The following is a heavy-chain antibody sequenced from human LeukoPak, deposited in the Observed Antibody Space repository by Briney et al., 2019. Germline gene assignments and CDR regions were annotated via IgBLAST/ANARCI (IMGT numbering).Heavy chain of an antibody. CDR2: IKQDGSEK. CDR3: ARDGYSSSWYSRDAFDI. D-gene: IGHD6-13*01. V-gene: IGHV3-7*01. CDR1: GFTFSSYW. Sequence: GSLRLSCAASGFTFSSYWMSWVRQAPGKGLEWVANIKQDGSEKYYVDSVKGRFAISRDNAKNSLYLQTNSLRAEDTAVYYCARDGYSSSWYSRDAFDIWGQGTMVTVSS. J-gene: IGHJ3*02.